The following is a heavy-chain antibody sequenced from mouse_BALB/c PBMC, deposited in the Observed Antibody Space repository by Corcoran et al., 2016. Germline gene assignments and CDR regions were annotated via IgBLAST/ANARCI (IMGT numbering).Heavy chain of an antibody. D-gene: IGHD1-1*01. V-gene: IGHV1S136*01. J-gene: IGHJ3*01. CDR1: GYTFTSYV. CDR2: INPYNDGT. Sequence: EVQLQQSGPELVKPGASVKMSCKASGYTFTSYVMHWVKQKPGQGLEWIGYINPYNDGTKYNEKFKGKATLTSDKSSSKAYMELSSLTSEDSAVYYCARDTTVGEFAYWGQGTLVTVSA. CDR3: ARDTTVGEFAY.